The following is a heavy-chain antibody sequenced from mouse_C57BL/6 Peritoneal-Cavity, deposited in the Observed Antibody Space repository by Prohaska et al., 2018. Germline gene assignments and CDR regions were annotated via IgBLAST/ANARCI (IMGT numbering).Heavy chain of an antibody. CDR2: ILPGSGST. CDR1: GYTFTGYW. Sequence: KLSCKATGYTFTGYWIEWVKQRPGHGLEWIGEILPGSGSTNYNEKFKGKATFTADTSSNTAYMPLSSLTTEDSAIYYFARGTTVPDFDSLGQGTTLTVSS. CDR3: ARGTTVPDFDS. J-gene: IGHJ2*01. D-gene: IGHD1-1*01. V-gene: IGHV1-9*01.